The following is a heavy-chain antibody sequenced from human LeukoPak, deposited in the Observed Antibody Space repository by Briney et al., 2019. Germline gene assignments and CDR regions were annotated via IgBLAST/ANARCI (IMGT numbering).Heavy chain of an antibody. V-gene: IGHV4-59*08. D-gene: IGHD6-19*01. CDR3: ARAVSGRFDY. CDR2: YSGST. J-gene: IGHJ4*02. CDR1: GGSMSPYH. Sequence: SETLSLTCTVSGGSMSPYHWGWIRQPPVKGLEWTGYYSGSTNYNPSLKNRVTISVDTSKNQFSLKLSSVTAADTAIYYCARAVSGRFDYWGQGTLVTVSS.